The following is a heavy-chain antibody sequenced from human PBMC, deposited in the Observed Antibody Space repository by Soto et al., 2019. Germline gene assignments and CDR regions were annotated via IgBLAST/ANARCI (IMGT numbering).Heavy chain of an antibody. Sequence: QVQLVQSGAEVKKPGSSVKVSCKASGGTCSSYAISWVRQAPGQGLEWMGGIIPIFGTANYAQKFQGRVTITADESTSTAYMELSSLRSEDTAVYYCAFATEGYFDSLYGMDVWGQGTTVTVSS. V-gene: IGHV1-69*01. D-gene: IGHD3-9*01. CDR3: AFATEGYFDSLYGMDV. CDR1: GGTCSSYA. CDR2: IIPIFGTA. J-gene: IGHJ6*02.